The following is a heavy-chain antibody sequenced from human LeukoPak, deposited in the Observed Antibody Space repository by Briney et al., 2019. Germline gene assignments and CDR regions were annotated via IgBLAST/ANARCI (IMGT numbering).Heavy chain of an antibody. V-gene: IGHV3-9*01. J-gene: IGHJ4*02. CDR2: ISWNSGSI. CDR1: GFTFDDYA. CDR3: AKGSYYDSSGYYYGTFDY. D-gene: IGHD3-22*01. Sequence: PGRSLRLSCAASGFTFDDYAMHWVRQAPGKGLEWVSGISWNSGSIGYADSVKGRFTISRDNAKNSLYLQMNSLRAEDTALYYCAKGSYYDSSGYYYGTFDYWGQGTLVTVSS.